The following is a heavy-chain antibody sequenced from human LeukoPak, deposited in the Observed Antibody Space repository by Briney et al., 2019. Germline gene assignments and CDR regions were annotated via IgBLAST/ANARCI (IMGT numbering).Heavy chain of an antibody. V-gene: IGHV1-46*01. Sequence: ASVKVSFKASGYTFTNHYIQWVRQAPGQGLEWMGIINPSGGSTYYAQKFQGRITLTRDTSTSTVYMELRSLRSEDTAIYYCARESGTRWFDPWGQGTLVTVSS. CDR1: GYTFTNHY. D-gene: IGHD3-10*01. CDR2: INPSGGST. J-gene: IGHJ5*02. CDR3: ARESGTRWFDP.